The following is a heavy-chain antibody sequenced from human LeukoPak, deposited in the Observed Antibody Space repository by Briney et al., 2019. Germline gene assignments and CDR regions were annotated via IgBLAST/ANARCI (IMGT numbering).Heavy chain of an antibody. V-gene: IGHV3-74*01. CDR2: INSDGSST. CDR1: GFTFSSYW. D-gene: IGHD5-12*01. J-gene: IGHJ6*03. Sequence: GGSLRLSCAASGFTFSSYWMHWVRQAPGKGLVWVSRINSDGSSTSYADSVKGRFTISRDNAKNSLYLQMNSLRAEDTAVYYCAREVATMITYYYYYYMDVWGKGTTVTVSS. CDR3: AREVATMITYYYYYYMDV.